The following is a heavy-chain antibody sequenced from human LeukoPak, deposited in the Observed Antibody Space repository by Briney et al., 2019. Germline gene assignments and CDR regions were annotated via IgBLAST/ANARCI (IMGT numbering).Heavy chain of an antibody. Sequence: PSETLSLTCTVSGGSISSYYWSWIRQPPGKGLEWIGEINHSGSTNYNPSLKSRVTISVDTSKNQFSLKLSSVTAADTAVYYCASRSGGRGDYWGQGALVTVSS. D-gene: IGHD2-15*01. V-gene: IGHV4-34*01. J-gene: IGHJ4*02. CDR1: GGSISSYY. CDR2: INHSGST. CDR3: ASRSGGRGDY.